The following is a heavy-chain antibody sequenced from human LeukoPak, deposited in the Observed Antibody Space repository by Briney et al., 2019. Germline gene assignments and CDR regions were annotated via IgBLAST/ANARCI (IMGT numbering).Heavy chain of an antibody. D-gene: IGHD4-17*01. CDR3: ARGSETTVTHFDY. CDR1: GGSFSGYY. V-gene: IGHV4-34*01. CDR2: INHSGST. J-gene: IGHJ4*02. Sequence: PSETLSLTCAVYGGSFSGYYWSWIRQPPGKGLEWIGEINHSGSTNYNPSLKSRVTISVDTSKNQFSLKLSSVSAADTAVYYCARGSETTVTHFDYWGQGTLVTVSS.